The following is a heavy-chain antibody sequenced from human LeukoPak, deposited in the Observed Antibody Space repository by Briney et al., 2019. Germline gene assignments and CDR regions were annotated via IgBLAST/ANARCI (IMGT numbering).Heavy chain of an antibody. J-gene: IGHJ6*04. Sequence: PGGSLRLSCAGSGFTFNTYNMNRVRQAPGKGLEWVSSISSSSSYIYYADSVKGRFTISRDNAKNSLYLQMNSLRAEDTAVYYCAELGITMIGGVWGKGTTVTISS. V-gene: IGHV3-21*01. CDR1: GFTFNTYN. CDR3: AELGITMIGGV. D-gene: IGHD3-10*02. CDR2: ISSSSSYI.